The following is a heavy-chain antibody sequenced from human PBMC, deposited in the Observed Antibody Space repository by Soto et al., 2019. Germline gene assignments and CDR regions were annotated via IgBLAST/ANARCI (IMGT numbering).Heavy chain of an antibody. CDR1: GYTLTELS. V-gene: IGHV1-24*01. J-gene: IGHJ3*02. CDR2: FDPEDGET. D-gene: IGHD3-16*02. CDR3: ATGVMITFEGVIAQADAFDI. Sequence: ASVKVSCKVSGYTLTELSMHWVRQAPGKGLEWMGGFDPEDGETIYAQKFQGRVTMTEDTSTDTAYMELSSLRSEDTAVYYCATGVMITFEGVIAQADAFDIWGQGTMVTVSS.